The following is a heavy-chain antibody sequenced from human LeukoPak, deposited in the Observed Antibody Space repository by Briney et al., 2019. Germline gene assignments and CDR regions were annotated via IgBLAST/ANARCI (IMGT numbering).Heavy chain of an antibody. CDR3: ARQRWELLGPFDY. CDR1: GGSISGNY. Sequence: SETLSLTCTVSGGSISGNYWSWVRQPPGKGLEWIGYIYYSGSTNYNPSLKSRVTISVDTSKNQFSLKLSSVTAADTAVYYCARQRWELLGPFDYWGQGTLVTVSS. J-gene: IGHJ4*02. D-gene: IGHD1-26*01. CDR2: IYYSGST. V-gene: IGHV4-59*08.